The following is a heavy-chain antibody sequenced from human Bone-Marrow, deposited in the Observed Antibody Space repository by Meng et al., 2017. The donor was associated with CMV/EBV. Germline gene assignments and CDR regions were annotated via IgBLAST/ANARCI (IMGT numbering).Heavy chain of an antibody. D-gene: IGHD1-26*01. V-gene: IGHV4-39*07. J-gene: IGHJ6*02. Sequence: SETLSLTCTVSGGSISSSSYYWGWIRQPPGKGLEWIGSIYYSGSTYYNPSLKSRVTISVDTSKNQFSLKLSSVTAADTAVYYCARRVGATLYYYYGMDVWGQGTTVTVSS. CDR2: IYYSGST. CDR1: GGSISSSSYY. CDR3: ARRVGATLYYYYGMDV.